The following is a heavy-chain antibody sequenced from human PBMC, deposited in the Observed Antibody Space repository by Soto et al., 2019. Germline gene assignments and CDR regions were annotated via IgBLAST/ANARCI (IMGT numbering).Heavy chain of an antibody. Sequence: PSQTLSLTCVISGDSAASNRATWNWVRQSPSRGLEWLGRTYYRSKWKNDYALSVNSRITINPDTSKNQLSLQLSSVTPDDTAIYYCVRGVDSSFDYWGQGTLVTVSS. J-gene: IGHJ4*02. D-gene: IGHD6-13*01. V-gene: IGHV6-1*01. CDR1: GDSAASNRAT. CDR3: VRGVDSSFDY. CDR2: TYYRSKWKN.